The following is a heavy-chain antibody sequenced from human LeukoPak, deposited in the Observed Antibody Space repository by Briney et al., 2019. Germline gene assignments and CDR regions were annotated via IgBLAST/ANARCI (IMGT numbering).Heavy chain of an antibody. Sequence: SETLSLTCTVSGGSISSYFWNWIRQPPGKGLEWIGYIYYSGSTNYNPSLKSRVTISVDTSKNQFSLKLSSVNAADTAVYYCAGDAGDSSGHDYWGQGTLVTVSS. V-gene: IGHV4-59*01. CDR1: GGSISSYF. J-gene: IGHJ4*02. D-gene: IGHD3-22*01. CDR2: IYYSGST. CDR3: AGDAGDSSGHDY.